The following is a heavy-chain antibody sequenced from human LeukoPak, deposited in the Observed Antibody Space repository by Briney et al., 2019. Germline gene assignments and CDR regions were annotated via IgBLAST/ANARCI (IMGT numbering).Heavy chain of an antibody. CDR2: IKSKTDGGTA. CDR3: STEDQRNS. J-gene: IGHJ4*02. D-gene: IGHD1-1*01. CDR1: GFTFTTAW. V-gene: IGHV3-15*01. Sequence: GGSLRFSCAASGFTFTTAWMSWVRQAPGKGLEWVGRIKSKTDGGTADYAAPVNGRFTISRDDSSNTLFLQMSSLKTEDTAVYYCSTEDQRNSWGQGTLVTVSS.